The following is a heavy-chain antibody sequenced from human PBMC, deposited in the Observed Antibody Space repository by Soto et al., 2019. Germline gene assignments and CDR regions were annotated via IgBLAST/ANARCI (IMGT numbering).Heavy chain of an antibody. CDR1: GYTFINYA. Sequence: QVQLVQSGPEVKKPGASVKVSCKASGYTFINYAITWVRQAPGQGLEWMGWINTYNGNTNYAENLQGRATMTTDTSTNTAYMEVRSLRSDDTAVYYCAESPRGERATDWGQGTLVTVSS. D-gene: IGHD4-4*01. J-gene: IGHJ4*02. CDR2: INTYNGNT. CDR3: AESPRGERATD. V-gene: IGHV1-18*01.